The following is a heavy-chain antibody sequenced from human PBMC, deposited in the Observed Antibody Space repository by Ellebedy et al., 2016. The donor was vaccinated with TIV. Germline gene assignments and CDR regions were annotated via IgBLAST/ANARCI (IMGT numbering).Heavy chain of an antibody. Sequence: SVKVSCKASGCTFSSYGISWVRHAPGQGLEWMGGIIPILGKANYAQKSQGRVTITADESTSTAYMELSSLRSEDTAVYYCARVGNYYGGNPSYYFDYWGQGTLVTVSS. CDR2: IIPILGKA. D-gene: IGHD4-23*01. CDR3: ARVGNYYGGNPSYYFDY. CDR1: GCTFSSYG. V-gene: IGHV1-69*10. J-gene: IGHJ4*02.